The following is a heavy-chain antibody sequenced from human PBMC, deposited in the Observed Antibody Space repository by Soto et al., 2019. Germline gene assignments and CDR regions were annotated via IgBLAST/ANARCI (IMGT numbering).Heavy chain of an antibody. J-gene: IGHJ4*02. CDR3: ARGRSGTYALDY. Sequence: EVQLVETGGGLVQPGGSLRLPCAASGFTFGSYWMHWVRQAPGKGLAWASRLNSDGSTTNYADSVKGRFTISRDNAKNTVYLQMNSLRVEDTAVYYCARGRSGTYALDYWGQGILVTVSS. V-gene: IGHV3-74*01. CDR2: LNSDGSTT. CDR1: GFTFGSYW. D-gene: IGHD1-26*01.